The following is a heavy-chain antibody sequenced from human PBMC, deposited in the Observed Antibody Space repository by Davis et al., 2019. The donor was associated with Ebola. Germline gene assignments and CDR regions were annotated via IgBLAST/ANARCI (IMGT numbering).Heavy chain of an antibody. J-gene: IGHJ4*02. Sequence: PGGSLRLSCKGSGYSFTSYWIGWVRQMPGKGLEWMGIIYPGDSDTRYSPSFQGQVTISADKSISTAYLQWSSLKASDTAMYYCARWDYGSGSYYNETYSFDYWGQGTLVTVSS. CDR3: ARWDYGSGSYYNETYSFDY. V-gene: IGHV5-51*01. CDR1: GYSFTSYW. CDR2: IYPGDSDT. D-gene: IGHD3-10*01.